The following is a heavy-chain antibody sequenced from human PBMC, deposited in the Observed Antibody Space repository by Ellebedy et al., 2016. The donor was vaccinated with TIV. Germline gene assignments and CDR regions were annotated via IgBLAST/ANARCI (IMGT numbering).Heavy chain of an antibody. V-gene: IGHV1-8*01. J-gene: IGHJ3*02. D-gene: IGHD3-22*01. CDR1: GYTFTSYD. CDR2: MNPNSGNT. Sequence: ASVKVSCKASGYTFTSYDINWVRQATGQGLEWMGWMNPNSGNTGYAQKFQGRVTMTRNTSITTAYMELSSRRSEDTAVYYCARGGHYYDSSGYLNMAFDIWGQGTMVTVSS. CDR3: ARGGHYYDSSGYLNMAFDI.